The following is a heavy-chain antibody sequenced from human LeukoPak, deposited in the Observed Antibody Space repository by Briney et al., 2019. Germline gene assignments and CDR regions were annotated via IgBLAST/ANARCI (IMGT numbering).Heavy chain of an antibody. V-gene: IGHV3-23*01. D-gene: IGHD3-9*01. CDR3: AKALDYDILTGYGSDY. CDR1: GFTFSSYA. Sequence: GVSLRLSCAASGFTFSSYAMSWVRQAPGKGLEWVSAKSGSGGSTYYADSVKGRFTISRDNSKNTLYLQMNSLRAEDTAVYYCAKALDYDILTGYGSDYWGQGTLVTVSS. J-gene: IGHJ4*02. CDR2: KSGSGGST.